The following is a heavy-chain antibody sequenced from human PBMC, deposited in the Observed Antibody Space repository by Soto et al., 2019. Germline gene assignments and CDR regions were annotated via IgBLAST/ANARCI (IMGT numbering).Heavy chain of an antibody. V-gene: IGHV1-18*01. J-gene: IGHJ3*02. Sequence: QVQLVQSGAEVKEPGASVKVSCKASGYTFVSYGISWVRQAPGQGLEWMGWISPYNGNTNYAQKCQGRVTMTTDTSTSTVYMELSSLRSDDTAVYYCSRDAQKWLVAAFDIWGQGTMVTVSS. D-gene: IGHD6-19*01. CDR2: ISPYNGNT. CDR1: GYTFVSYG. CDR3: SRDAQKWLVAAFDI.